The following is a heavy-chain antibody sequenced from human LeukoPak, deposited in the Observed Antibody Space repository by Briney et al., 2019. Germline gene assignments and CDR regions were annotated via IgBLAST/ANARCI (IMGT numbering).Heavy chain of an antibody. CDR2: ISYDGSNK. CDR1: GFTFSSYG. J-gene: IGHJ3*02. V-gene: IGHV3-30*18. D-gene: IGHD6-6*01. CDR3: AKAWWSTSSGGDSFGI. Sequence: PGGSLRLSCAASGFTFSSYGMPWVRQAPGKGLEWVAVISYDGSNKYYAGSVKGRFTISRDSSKNTLYLQMNSLRAEDTAVYYCAKAWWSTSSGGDSFGIWGQGTMVTVSS.